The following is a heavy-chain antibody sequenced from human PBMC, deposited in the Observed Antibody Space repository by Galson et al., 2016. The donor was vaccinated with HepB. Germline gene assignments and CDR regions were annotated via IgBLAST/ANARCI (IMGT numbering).Heavy chain of an antibody. D-gene: IGHD1-26*01. J-gene: IGHJ4*02. V-gene: IGHV5-10-1*01. CDR3: ARGRSGSYYQSQTCYVDY. CDR1: GYSFTSYW. CDR2: IDPTDSYT. Sequence: QSGAEVTKPGESLRISCKGSGYSFTSYWISWVRQVPGKGLEWMGRIDPTDSYTNYSPSFQGHVTISADKSITTAYLQWSSLEASDTAIYYCARGRSGSYYQSQTCYVDYWGQGALVTVSS.